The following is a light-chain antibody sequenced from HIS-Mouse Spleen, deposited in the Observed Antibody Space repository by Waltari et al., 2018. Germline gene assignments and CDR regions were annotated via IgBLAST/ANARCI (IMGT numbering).Light chain of an antibody. CDR2: EGS. V-gene: IGLV2-23*01. CDR3: CLYAGSSTWV. Sequence: QSALTQPASVSGSPGQSITISCTGTSSDVGSYNLVSWYQQHPGKAPKRMIYEGSKRPSGVSNRFSGSKSGNTASLTISGLQAEDEADYYCCLYAGSSTWVFGGGTKLTVL. J-gene: IGLJ3*02. CDR1: SSDVGSYNL.